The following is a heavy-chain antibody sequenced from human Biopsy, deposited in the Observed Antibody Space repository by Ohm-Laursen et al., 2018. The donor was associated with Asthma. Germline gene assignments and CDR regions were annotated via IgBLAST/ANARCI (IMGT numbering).Heavy chain of an antibody. Sequence: GPSVKVSCKSLGGTFNTYVIGWVRQAPGQGLEGMGGINSVFGTTTYPQKFQDRVTITADDSTSTVYMELSSLRSEDTAVYYCARKAGSCVSRTCYSLDFWGQGTLVTVSS. CDR3: ARKAGSCVSRTCYSLDF. CDR2: INSVFGTT. CDR1: GGTFNTYV. J-gene: IGHJ4*02. V-gene: IGHV1-69*01. D-gene: IGHD2-15*01.